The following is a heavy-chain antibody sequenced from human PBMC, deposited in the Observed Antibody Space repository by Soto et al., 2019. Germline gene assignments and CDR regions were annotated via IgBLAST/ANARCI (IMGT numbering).Heavy chain of an antibody. CDR3: AGDGCSSTSGYYYLDY. D-gene: IGHD2-2*01. CDR1: GGTFSSYA. J-gene: IGHJ4*02. CDR2: IIPIFGTA. V-gene: IGHV1-69*01. Sequence: QVQLVQSGAEVKKPGSSVKVSCKASGGTFSSYAISWVRQAPGHGLEWMGGIIPIFGTANYAQKFQGRVTITADESTSTAYMELSSLRSEDTAVYYCAGDGCSSTSGYYYLDYWGQGSLFTVAT.